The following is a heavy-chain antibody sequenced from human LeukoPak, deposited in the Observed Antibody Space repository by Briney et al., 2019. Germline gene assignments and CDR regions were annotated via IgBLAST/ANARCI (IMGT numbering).Heavy chain of an antibody. CDR3: ARAGSYSASGYYLAHYYYYMDV. V-gene: IGHV4-30-2*01. CDR1: GGSISSGGYY. D-gene: IGHD3-22*01. CDR2: IYHSGST. J-gene: IGHJ6*03. Sequence: SETLSLTCTVSGGSISSGGYYWSWIRQPPGKGLEWIGYIYHSGSTYYNPSLKSRVTISVDRSKNQFSLKLSSVTAADTAVYYCARAGSYSASGYYLAHYYYYMDVWGKGTTVTVSS.